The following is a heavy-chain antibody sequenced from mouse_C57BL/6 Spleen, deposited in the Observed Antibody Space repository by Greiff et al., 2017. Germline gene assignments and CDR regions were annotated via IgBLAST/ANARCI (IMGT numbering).Heavy chain of an antibody. Sequence: QVQLQQPGAELVMPGASVKLSCKASGYTFTSYWMHWVKQRPGQGLEWIGEIDPSDSYTNYNQKFKGKSTLTVDKSSSTAYMQLSSLTSEDSAVYYCARRGLGRPYFDVWGTGTTVTVSS. D-gene: IGHD4-1*01. CDR2: IDPSDSYT. V-gene: IGHV1-69*01. CDR3: ARRGLGRPYFDV. CDR1: GYTFTSYW. J-gene: IGHJ1*03.